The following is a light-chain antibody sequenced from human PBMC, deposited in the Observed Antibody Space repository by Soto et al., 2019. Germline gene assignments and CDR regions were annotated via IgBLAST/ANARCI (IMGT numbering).Light chain of an antibody. CDR3: SSYTTSNPWV. V-gene: IGLV2-14*01. Sequence: QSALTQPASVSGSPGQSITISCTGTSSDVGGHNHVSWYQQHPGKAPELMVYEVSNRPSGVSIRFSGSKSGNTASLTISGLQAEDEADYDFSSYTTSNPWVLGGGTKVTVL. J-gene: IGLJ3*02. CDR1: SSDVGGHNH. CDR2: EVS.